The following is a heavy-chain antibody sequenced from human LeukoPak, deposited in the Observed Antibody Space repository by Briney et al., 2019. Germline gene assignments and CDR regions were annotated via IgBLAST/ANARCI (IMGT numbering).Heavy chain of an antibody. CDR2: IYYSGST. CDR1: GGSISSGGYY. D-gene: IGHD3-10*01. Sequence: PSQTLSLTCTVSGGSISSGGYYWSWIRQHPGKGLEWIGYIYYSGSTYYNPSLKSRVTISVDTSKNQFSLKLSSVTAADTAVYYCARDNPSMVRGVIIQNYYRDVWGKGTTVTVSS. J-gene: IGHJ6*03. V-gene: IGHV4-31*03. CDR3: ARDNPSMVRGVIIQNYYRDV.